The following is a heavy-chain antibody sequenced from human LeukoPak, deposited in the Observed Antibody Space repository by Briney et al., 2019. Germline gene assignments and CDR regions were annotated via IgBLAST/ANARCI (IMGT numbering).Heavy chain of an antibody. D-gene: IGHD3-10*01. Sequence: GGSLRLSCAASGFTFSSYGMHWVRQAPGKGLEWVAVISYDGSNKYYADSVKGRFTISRDNSKNTLYLQMNSLRAEDTAVYYCAKPYYGSGSYYAADDAFNIWGQGTMVTVSS. CDR2: ISYDGSNK. J-gene: IGHJ3*02. V-gene: IGHV3-30*18. CDR3: AKPYYGSGSYYAADDAFNI. CDR1: GFTFSSYG.